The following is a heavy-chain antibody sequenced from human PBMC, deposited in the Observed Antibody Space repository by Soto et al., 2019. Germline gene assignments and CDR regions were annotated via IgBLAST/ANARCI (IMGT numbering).Heavy chain of an antibody. CDR3: ARDKTYSSSWLNWFDP. CDR1: GGSISSYY. Sequence: SETLSLTCTVSGGSISSYYWSWIRQPPGKGLEWIGYIYYSGSTNYNPSLKSRVTISVDTSKNQFSLKLSSVTAAATAVYYCARDKTYSSSWLNWFDPWGQGTLVTVS. V-gene: IGHV4-59*01. CDR2: IYYSGST. J-gene: IGHJ5*02. D-gene: IGHD6-13*01.